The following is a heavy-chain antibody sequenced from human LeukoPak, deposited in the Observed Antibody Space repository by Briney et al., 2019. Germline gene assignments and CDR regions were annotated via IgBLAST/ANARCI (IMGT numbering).Heavy chain of an antibody. D-gene: IGHD6-6*01. J-gene: IGHJ4*02. CDR3: VRALGSSSSDF. CDR1: GFTFARSW. Sequence: GGSLRLSCAASGFTFARSWMSWVRQAPGKGLEWVANIKQDGSEVYYVDSVEGRFTVSRDNAKNSLSLQMNSLRGEDTAVYYCVRALGSSSSDFWGQGTLVTVSS. V-gene: IGHV3-7*01. CDR2: IKQDGSEV.